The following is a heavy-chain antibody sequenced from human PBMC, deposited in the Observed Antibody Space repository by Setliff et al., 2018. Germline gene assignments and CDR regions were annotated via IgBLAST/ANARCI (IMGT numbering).Heavy chain of an antibody. CDR3: ARQMRRTYSDGSGYYGHPYFDF. D-gene: IGHD3-22*01. CDR2: IYIGGSA. CDR1: GGSFSGYY. J-gene: IGHJ4*02. Sequence: SETLSLTCAVYGGSFSGYYWSWIRQPAGKGLEWIGHIYIGGSANYNPSLKSRVTMSIDTSKNQFSLRLSSVTAADTAIYYCARQMRRTYSDGSGYYGHPYFDFWGQGTLVTVSS. V-gene: IGHV4-59*10.